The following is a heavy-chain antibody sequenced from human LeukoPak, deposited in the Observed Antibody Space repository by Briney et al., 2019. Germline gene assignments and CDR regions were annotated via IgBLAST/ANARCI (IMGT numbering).Heavy chain of an antibody. V-gene: IGHV4-4*09. CDR1: GGSISSYY. Sequence: PSETLSLTCTVSGGSISSYYWSWIRQPPGKGLEWIGYIYSSGSTNYNPSLKSRVTISVDTSKEQFSLKLSSVTAADTALYYCARTYSTSSNFDCWGQGTLVTVSS. D-gene: IGHD2-2*01. J-gene: IGHJ4*02. CDR2: IYSSGST. CDR3: ARTYSTSSNFDC.